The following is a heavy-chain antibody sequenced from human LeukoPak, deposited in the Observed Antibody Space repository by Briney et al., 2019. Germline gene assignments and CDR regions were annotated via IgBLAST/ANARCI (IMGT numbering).Heavy chain of an antibody. CDR2: ISGSGGST. Sequence: PGGSLRLSCAASGFTFSSYAMSWVRQAPGKGLEWVSAISGSGGSTYYADSVKGRFTISRDNSKNTLYPQMNSLRAEDTAVYYCAKDGAAGRGLNWFDPWGQGTLVTVSS. J-gene: IGHJ5*02. D-gene: IGHD6-13*01. V-gene: IGHV3-23*01. CDR3: AKDGAAGRGLNWFDP. CDR1: GFTFSSYA.